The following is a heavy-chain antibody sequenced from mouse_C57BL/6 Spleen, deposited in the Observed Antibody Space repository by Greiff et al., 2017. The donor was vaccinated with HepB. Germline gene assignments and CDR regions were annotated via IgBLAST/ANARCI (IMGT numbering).Heavy chain of an antibody. CDR1: GYAFSSSW. Sequence: VKLQESGPELVKPGASVKISCKASGYAFSSSWMNWVKQRPGKGLEWIGRIYPGDGDTNYNGKFKGKATLTADKSSSTAYMQLSSLTSEDSAVYFCARNPSYGSSYWYFDVWGTGTTVTVSS. CDR3: ARNPSYGSSYWYFDV. J-gene: IGHJ1*03. D-gene: IGHD1-1*01. CDR2: IYPGDGDT. V-gene: IGHV1-82*01.